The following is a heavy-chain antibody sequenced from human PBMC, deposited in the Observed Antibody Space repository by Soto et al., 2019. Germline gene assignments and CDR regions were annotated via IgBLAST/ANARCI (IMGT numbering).Heavy chain of an antibody. CDR2: IHHSGAT. J-gene: IGHJ6*02. Sequence: QVQLQESGPGLVQPSGTLSLTCAVSGDSITGDNWWSWVRQPPGKGLEWIGEIHHSGATNYNPSLKSRVTISVDGSKNQFSLKLNSVTAADTAMFYCATQGFYRMGVWGRGTTVTVSS. V-gene: IGHV4-4*02. CDR1: GDSITGDNW. CDR3: ATQGFYRMGV.